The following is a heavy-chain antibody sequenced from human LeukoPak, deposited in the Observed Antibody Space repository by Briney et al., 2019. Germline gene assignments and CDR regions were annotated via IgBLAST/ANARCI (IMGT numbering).Heavy chain of an antibody. D-gene: IGHD3-10*01. J-gene: IGHJ4*02. Sequence: GESLQISCKGSGYIFTSYWIGWVRQLPGKGLEWMGIIYPGDSDTRYSPSFQGQVTISADKSISTAYLQWSSLKASDTAMYYCARHWRKVWFGELLKGFVFDYWGQGTLVTVSS. V-gene: IGHV5-51*01. CDR2: IYPGDSDT. CDR1: GYIFTSYW. CDR3: ARHWRKVWFGELLKGFVFDY.